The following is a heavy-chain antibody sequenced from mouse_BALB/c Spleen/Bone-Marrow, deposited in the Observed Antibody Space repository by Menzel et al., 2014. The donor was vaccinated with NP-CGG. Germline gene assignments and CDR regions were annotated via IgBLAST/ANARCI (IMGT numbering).Heavy chain of an antibody. D-gene: IGHD2-10*02. CDR3: ARRALDAMDY. Sequence: QVQLKESGAELVRPGTSVKLSCKASGYTFTSYWMNWVKQRPEQGLEWIGRIDPYDSDTHYNQKFKDKAILTVDKSSSAAYMQLSSLTSEDSAVYYCARRALDAMDYWGQGTSVTVSS. V-gene: IGHV1-59*01. CDR1: GYTFTSYW. CDR2: IDPYDSDT. J-gene: IGHJ4*01.